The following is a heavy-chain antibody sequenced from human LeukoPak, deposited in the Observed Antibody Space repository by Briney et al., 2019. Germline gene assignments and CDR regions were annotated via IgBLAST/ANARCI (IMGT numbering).Heavy chain of an antibody. J-gene: IGHJ4*02. CDR1: GGSFSGYY. Sequence: KPSETLSLTCAVYGGSFSGYYWSWIRPPPGKGLEWIGEINHSGSTNYNPSLKSRVTISVDTSKNQFSLKLRSVTAADTAVYYCARCRRVDYWGQGTLVTVSS. CDR2: INHSGST. V-gene: IGHV4-34*01. CDR3: ARCRRVDY.